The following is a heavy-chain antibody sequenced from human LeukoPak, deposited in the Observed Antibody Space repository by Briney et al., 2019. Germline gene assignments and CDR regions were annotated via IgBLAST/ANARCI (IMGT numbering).Heavy chain of an antibody. V-gene: IGHV3-23*01. CDR1: GSTFNNYA. CDR2: ISSTGVVT. CDR3: ARNYYNSGSRYTHFDY. Sequence: GGSLRLSCAASGSTFNNYAMSWVRQAPGKGLEWVSIISSTGVVTSYADSVKGRFTISRDNAENSLYLQMNSLRAEDTAVYYCARNYYNSGSRYTHFDYWGQGTLVTVSS. D-gene: IGHD3-10*01. J-gene: IGHJ4*02.